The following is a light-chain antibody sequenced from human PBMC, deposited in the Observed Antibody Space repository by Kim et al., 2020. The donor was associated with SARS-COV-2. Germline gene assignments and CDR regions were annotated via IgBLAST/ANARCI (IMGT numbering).Light chain of an antibody. CDR2: SAS. Sequence: GSPGESATLCCRARETMNSNLAWYQQGPGQAPRLLIYSASTRAPGVPARFRGSESGTEFTLTITRLQSEDFAVYYCQQYSNWRRTFGQGTKVDIK. J-gene: IGKJ1*01. CDR1: ETMNSN. CDR3: QQYSNWRRT. V-gene: IGKV3D-15*01.